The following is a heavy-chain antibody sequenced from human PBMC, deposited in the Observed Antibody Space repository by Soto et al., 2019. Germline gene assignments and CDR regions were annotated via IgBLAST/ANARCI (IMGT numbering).Heavy chain of an antibody. CDR3: ATYYYDSSGCFAY. CDR1: GFTFSSNG. J-gene: IGHJ4*02. V-gene: IGHV3-33*01. D-gene: IGHD3-22*01. CDR2: IGYDGSNI. Sequence: QVQLVESGGRVVLPGTSLRFSCVTSGFTFSSNGMHWVRQAPGKGLEWVAVIGYDGSNIYYADSVKGRFTISRDNSKRTLFLQMNILRAEDSAVYYCATYYYDSSGCFAYWGQGTLVTVSS.